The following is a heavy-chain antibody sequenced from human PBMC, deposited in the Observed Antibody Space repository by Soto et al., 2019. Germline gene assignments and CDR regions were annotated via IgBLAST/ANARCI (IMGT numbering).Heavy chain of an antibody. CDR2: INPNSGGT. Sequence: ASVKVSCKASGYTFTGYYMHWVRQAPGQGLEWMGWINPNSGGTNYAQKFQGWVTMTRDTSISTAYMELSRLRSDDTAVYYCARDARGDEATMDYWGQGTLVTVFS. J-gene: IGHJ4*02. D-gene: IGHD3-10*01. V-gene: IGHV1-2*04. CDR1: GYTFTGYY. CDR3: ARDARGDEATMDY.